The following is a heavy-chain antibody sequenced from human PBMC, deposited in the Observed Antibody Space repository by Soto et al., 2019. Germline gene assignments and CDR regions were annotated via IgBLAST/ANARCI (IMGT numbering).Heavy chain of an antibody. D-gene: IGHD3-9*01. CDR3: ARLEGLATISYYFDF. CDR1: DDSINSDKFY. J-gene: IGHJ4*02. V-gene: IGHV4-39*01. CDR2: IYYRGNA. Sequence: HLQLQESGPGLVKPSETLSLMCSVSDDSINSDKFYWGWIRQPPGKGLEWIGSIYYRGNAYYNPSLQIRVTISLDKSKSQFSLKLNSVTAADSAVYFCARLEGLATISYYFDFWGPGALVTVSS.